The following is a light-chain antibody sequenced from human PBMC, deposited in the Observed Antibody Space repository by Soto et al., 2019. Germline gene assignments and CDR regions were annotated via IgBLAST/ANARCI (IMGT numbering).Light chain of an antibody. CDR1: SSNTGSNY. CDR2: TNN. Sequence: QSVLTQPPSASGAPGQRVTISCSGSSSNTGSNYVYWYQQLPGTAPKLPIYTNNQRPSGVPDRCSGSKSGTSASLAISGLRAEDEADYACAAWDDSLSGFVFGAGTKLTVL. V-gene: IGLV1-47*01. J-gene: IGLJ1*01. CDR3: AAWDDSLSGFV.